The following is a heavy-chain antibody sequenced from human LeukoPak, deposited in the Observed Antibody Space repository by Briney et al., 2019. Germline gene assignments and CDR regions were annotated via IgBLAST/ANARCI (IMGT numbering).Heavy chain of an antibody. V-gene: IGHV1-69*05. CDR1: GGTFSSYA. CDR3: ARVEGVATMDYYYYYMDV. J-gene: IGHJ6*03. CDR2: IIPIFGTA. D-gene: IGHD5-12*01. Sequence: GASVKVSCKASGGTFSSYAISWVRQAPGQGLEWMGGIIPIFGTANYAQKFQGRVTITTDESTSTAYMELSSLRSEDTAVYYCARVEGVATMDYYYYYMDVWGKGTTVTVSS.